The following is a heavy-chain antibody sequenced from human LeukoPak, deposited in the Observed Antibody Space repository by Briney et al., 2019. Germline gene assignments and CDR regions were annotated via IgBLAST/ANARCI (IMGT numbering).Heavy chain of an antibody. V-gene: IGHV3-66*01. CDR3: ARAPLTGDPLYY. Sequence: QAGGSLRLSCAASGFTVSSNYMSWVRQAPGKGLEWVSVIYSGGSTYYADSVKGRFTISRDNSKNTLYLQMNSLRAEDTAVYYCARAPLTGDPLYYWGQGTLVTVSS. CDR2: IYSGGST. CDR1: GFTVSSNY. J-gene: IGHJ4*02. D-gene: IGHD7-27*01.